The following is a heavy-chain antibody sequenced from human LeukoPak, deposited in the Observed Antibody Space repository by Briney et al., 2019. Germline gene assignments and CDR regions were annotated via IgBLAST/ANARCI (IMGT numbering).Heavy chain of an antibody. CDR2: IIPIFGTA. CDR3: ARGDLNWFDP. D-gene: IGHD2-21*02. CDR1: GGTFSSYA. V-gene: IGHV1-69*01. Sequence: SVKVSCKASGGTFSSYAISWVRQAPGQGLEWMGGIIPIFGTANYAQKFQGRLTITADENTSTAYMELSSLRSEDTAVYYCARGDLNWFDPWGQGTLVTVSS. J-gene: IGHJ5*02.